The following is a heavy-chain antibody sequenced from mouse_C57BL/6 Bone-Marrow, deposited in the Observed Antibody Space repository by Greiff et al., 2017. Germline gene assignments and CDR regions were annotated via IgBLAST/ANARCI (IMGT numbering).Heavy chain of an antibody. Sequence: QVQLQQPGAELVKPGASVKMSCKASGYTFTSYWITWVKQRPGQGLEWIGDIYPGSGSTNYNEKFKSKATLTVDTSPSTAYMQLSSLTSEDSAVYYCASDDYDLPDVWGTGTTVTVSS. CDR2: IYPGSGST. CDR1: GYTFTSYW. CDR3: ASDDYDLPDV. V-gene: IGHV1-55*01. D-gene: IGHD2-4*01. J-gene: IGHJ1*03.